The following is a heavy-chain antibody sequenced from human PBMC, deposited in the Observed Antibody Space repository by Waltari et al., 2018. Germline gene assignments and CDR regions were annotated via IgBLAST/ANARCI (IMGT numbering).Heavy chain of an antibody. V-gene: IGHV3-74*03. Sequence: EVQLVESGGGLVQPGGSLSLSCAASGFIFSSHWMPWVRQPPGKGLVVVSRFRGDGGDSTYADSVKGRFTISRDNAKNTLYLQMNSLRAEDTAIYYCATDLILGSGSLGYWGQGTLVTVSS. CDR1: GFIFSSHW. J-gene: IGHJ4*02. CDR3: ATDLILGSGSLGY. CDR2: FRGDGGDS. D-gene: IGHD1-26*01.